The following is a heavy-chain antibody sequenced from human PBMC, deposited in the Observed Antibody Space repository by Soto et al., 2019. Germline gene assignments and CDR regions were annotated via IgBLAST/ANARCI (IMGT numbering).Heavy chain of an antibody. CDR3: TTLGYSPELDY. CDR1: GFNAW. CDR2: IKSKSDGGTT. D-gene: IGHD4-4*01. Sequence: PGGSLRLSCAASGFNAWMNWVRQAPGKGLEWVGRIKSKSDGGTTDYAAPVKGRFTISRDDSKNTLYLQMNSLKNEDTAVYYCTTLGYSPELDYWGQGTLVTVSS. J-gene: IGHJ4*02. V-gene: IGHV3-15*07.